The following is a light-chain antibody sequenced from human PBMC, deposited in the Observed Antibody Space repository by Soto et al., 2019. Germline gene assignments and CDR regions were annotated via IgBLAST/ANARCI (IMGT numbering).Light chain of an antibody. Sequence: QSVLTQPPSASETPGQRVTISCSGSSSNIGSNYVYWYQQLPGTAPKLLIYRNNQRPSGVPDRFSGSKSGTSASLAISGLRSEDEADYYCAAWDDSLSGPVVFGGGTKLTVL. CDR1: SSNIGSNY. J-gene: IGLJ2*01. CDR3: AAWDDSLSGPVV. V-gene: IGLV1-47*01. CDR2: RNN.